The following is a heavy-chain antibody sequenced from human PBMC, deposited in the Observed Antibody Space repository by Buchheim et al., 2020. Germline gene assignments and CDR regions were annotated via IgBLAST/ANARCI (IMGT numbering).Heavy chain of an antibody. D-gene: IGHD3-9*01. CDR1: GGSINRGGYY. CDR2: IYYTGAT. CDR3: ARDGYYNFGEYFAMDV. Sequence: QMQLQESGPGLVKPLQTLSLTCTVSGGSINRGGYYWSWIRQHSVRGLEWIGYIYYTGATYYSTSLKSRVSISVDMSKNQFSLRVNSVTAADTAVYFCARDGYYNFGEYFAMDVWGQGT. V-gene: IGHV4-31*03. J-gene: IGHJ6*02.